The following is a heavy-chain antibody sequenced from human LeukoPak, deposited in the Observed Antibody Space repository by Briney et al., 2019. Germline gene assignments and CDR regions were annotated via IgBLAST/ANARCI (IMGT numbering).Heavy chain of an antibody. CDR3: ARGYYDSSGSSNTFDV. CDR2: SHHRGNT. V-gene: IGHV4-59*08. Sequence: SETLSLTRTVSGVSISSAYCRWIRHPPGKGLEWIGYSHHRGNTNYNPSLYSRVTISVDTSKHQFSLKLSSVTAADTAVYYCARGYYDSSGSSNTFDVWGQGTMVTVSS. CDR1: GVSISSAY. D-gene: IGHD3-22*01. J-gene: IGHJ3*01.